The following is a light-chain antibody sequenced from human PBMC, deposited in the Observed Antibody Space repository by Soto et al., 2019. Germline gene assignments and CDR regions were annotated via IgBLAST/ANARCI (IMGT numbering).Light chain of an antibody. J-gene: IGKJ1*01. V-gene: IGKV3-20*01. CDR2: GAS. CDR3: QQYGGSTRT. CDR1: QSLAGQ. Sequence: EIVLAHSPGTLSLSPVERATLSFRASQSLAGQLAWYQQKPGQAPRLIIHGASSRATGVPDRITGSGSGTDFTLSISRLEPEDFAVYYCQQYGGSTRTFGQGTKVDIK.